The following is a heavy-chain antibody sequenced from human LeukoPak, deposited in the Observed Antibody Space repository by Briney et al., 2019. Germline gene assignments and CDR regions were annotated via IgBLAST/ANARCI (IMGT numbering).Heavy chain of an antibody. Sequence: PSETLSLTCTVSGDSITGYYWTWVRQPPGKGLEWIGYVYHTGTSNYNPFVRSRITMPVDTSKNQYSMNLTSVTAADTAVYYCARALDTWSALDYWGLGTLVSVSS. J-gene: IGHJ4*02. CDR2: VYHTGTS. CDR1: GDSITGYY. D-gene: IGHD5-18*01. CDR3: ARALDTWSALDY. V-gene: IGHV4-59*01.